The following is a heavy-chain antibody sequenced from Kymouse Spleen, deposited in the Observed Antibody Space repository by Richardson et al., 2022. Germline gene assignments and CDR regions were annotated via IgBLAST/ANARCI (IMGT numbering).Heavy chain of an antibody. V-gene: IGHV4-39*01. J-gene: IGHJ4*02. CDR2: IYYSGST. Sequence: QLQLQESGPGLVKPSETLSLTCTVSGGSISSSSYYWGWIRQPPGKGLEWIGSIYYSGSTYYNPSLKSRVTISVDTSKNQFSLKLSSVTAADTAVYYCARGEWELPYFDYWGQGTLVTVSS. CDR1: GGSISSSSYY. D-gene: IGHD1-26*01. CDR3: ARGEWELPYFDY.